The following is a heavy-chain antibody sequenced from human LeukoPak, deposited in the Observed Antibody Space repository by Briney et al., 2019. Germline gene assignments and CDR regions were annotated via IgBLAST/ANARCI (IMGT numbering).Heavy chain of an antibody. CDR1: GGSMSNYY. Sequence: SETLSLTCTVSGGSMSNYYWNWIRQPPGKGLEWIGYVYYSGTTNYNPSLKSRVTISVDTSKNQFSLKLSSVTAADTAVYYCARHSGYYYARDAFNIWGQGTLVTVSS. D-gene: IGHD3-22*01. CDR2: VYYSGTT. J-gene: IGHJ3*02. CDR3: ARHSGYYYARDAFNI. V-gene: IGHV4-59*08.